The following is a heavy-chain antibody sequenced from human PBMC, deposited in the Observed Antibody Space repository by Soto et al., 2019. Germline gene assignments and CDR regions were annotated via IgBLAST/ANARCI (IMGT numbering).Heavy chain of an antibody. CDR2: INSDGSST. CDR1: GFTFSSYW. V-gene: IGHV3-74*01. CDR3: ATAPRNHYDYVWGSYRLYYYYGMDV. D-gene: IGHD3-16*02. J-gene: IGHJ6*02. Sequence: EVQLVESGGGLVQPGGSLRLSCAASGFTFSSYWMHWVRQAPGKGLVWVSRINSDGSSTSYADSVKGRFTISRANAKNTLYLQMNSPRAEDTAVYYRATAPRNHYDYVWGSYRLYYYYGMDVWGQGTTVTVSS.